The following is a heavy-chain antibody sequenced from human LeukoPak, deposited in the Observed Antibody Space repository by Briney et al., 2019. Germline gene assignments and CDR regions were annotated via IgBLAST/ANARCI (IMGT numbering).Heavy chain of an antibody. J-gene: IGHJ6*03. CDR3: ARGDPYCSGGSCYEPYYYYYMDV. V-gene: IGHV1-24*01. CDR2: FDPEDGET. Sequence: VASVKVSCKVSGYTLTELSMHWVRQAPGKGLEWMGGFDPEDGETIYAQKFQGRVTMTEDTSTDTAYMELSSLRSEDTAVYYCARGDPYCSGGSCYEPYYYYYMDVWGKGTTVTVSS. D-gene: IGHD2-15*01. CDR1: GYTLTELS.